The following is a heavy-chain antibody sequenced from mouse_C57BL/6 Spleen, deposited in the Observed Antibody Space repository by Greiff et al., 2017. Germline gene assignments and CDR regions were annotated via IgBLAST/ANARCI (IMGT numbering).Heavy chain of an antibody. D-gene: IGHD2-10*02. Sequence: VQLQQSGAELVKPGASVKISCKASGYAFSSSWMNWVKQRPGKGLEWIGQIYPGDGDPNYNGKFKGKATLTADKSSSTAYMQLSSLTSEDSAVYFCAREEDSIWGQGTSVTVSS. CDR2: IYPGDGDP. V-gene: IGHV1-80*01. CDR1: GYAFSSSW. CDR3: AREEDSI. J-gene: IGHJ4*01.